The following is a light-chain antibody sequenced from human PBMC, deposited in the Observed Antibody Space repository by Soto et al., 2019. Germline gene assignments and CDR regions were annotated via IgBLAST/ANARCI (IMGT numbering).Light chain of an antibody. CDR2: DDD. V-gene: IGLV1-51*01. CDR3: GSWDSSLSAYV. CDR1: MRDVGAYNL. Sequence: QSVLTQPASVSGSAGQSITISCSGTMRDVGAYNLVSWYQQHPGTAPKLIIYDDDKRPSGIPDRFSGSKSGTSATLGITGFQTGDEADYYCGSWDSSLSAYVFGTGTKLTVL. J-gene: IGLJ1*01.